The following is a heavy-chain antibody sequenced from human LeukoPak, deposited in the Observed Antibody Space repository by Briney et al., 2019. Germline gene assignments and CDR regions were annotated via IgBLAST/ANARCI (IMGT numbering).Heavy chain of an antibody. D-gene: IGHD1-1*01. J-gene: IGHJ4*02. CDR2: IRSDSSTK. CDR1: GFSISNYG. V-gene: IGHV3-48*02. CDR3: ARDRGVTTRPRGYFDS. Sequence: GGSLRLSCAGSGFSISNYGMNWVRQAPGKGREWFSYIRSDSSTKYYADSVEGRFTISRDNAQNSLYLQMESLRDEDSGVYFCARDRGVTTRPRGYFDSWGQGTLVTVCS.